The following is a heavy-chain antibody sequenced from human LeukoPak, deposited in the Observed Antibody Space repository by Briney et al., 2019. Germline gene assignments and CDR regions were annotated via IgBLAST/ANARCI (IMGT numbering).Heavy chain of an antibody. J-gene: IGHJ4*02. V-gene: IGHV3-30*02. CDR1: GFTFSSYG. Sequence: GGSLRLSCAASGFTFSSYGMHWVRQAPGKGLEWVAFIRYDGSNKYYADSVKGRFTISRDNSKNTLYLQMNSLRAEDTAVYYCAKAWIQLWLNDYWGQGALVTVSS. CDR3: AKAWIQLWLNDY. CDR2: IRYDGSNK. D-gene: IGHD5-18*01.